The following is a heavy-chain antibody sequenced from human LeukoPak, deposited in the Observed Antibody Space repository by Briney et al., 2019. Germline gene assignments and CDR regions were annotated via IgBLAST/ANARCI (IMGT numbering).Heavy chain of an antibody. D-gene: IGHD4-17*01. V-gene: IGHV3-23*01. Sequence: GGFLRLSCAASGFTFRTYAMIWVRQAPGKGLEWVSAIRAGGDTTVYADAVRGRFTISRDNSNNALYLQMNELRADDTAVYFCARDPNGDYIGAFDFWGQGTMVTVSS. CDR3: ARDPNGDYIGAFDF. J-gene: IGHJ3*01. CDR1: GFTFRTYA. CDR2: IRAGGDTT.